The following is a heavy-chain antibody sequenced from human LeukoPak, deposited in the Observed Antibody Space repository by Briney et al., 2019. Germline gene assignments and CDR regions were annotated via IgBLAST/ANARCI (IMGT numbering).Heavy chain of an antibody. Sequence: ASVKVSCKVSGYTLTELSMHWVRQAPGKGLEWMGGFDPEDGETIYAQKFQGRVTMTEDTSTDTAYMELSSLRSEDTAVYYCATGGDYVCGGYYGMDVWGQGTTVTVSS. V-gene: IGHV1-24*01. J-gene: IGHJ6*02. CDR1: GYTLTELS. CDR2: FDPEDGET. CDR3: ATGGDYVCGGYYGMDV. D-gene: IGHD4-17*01.